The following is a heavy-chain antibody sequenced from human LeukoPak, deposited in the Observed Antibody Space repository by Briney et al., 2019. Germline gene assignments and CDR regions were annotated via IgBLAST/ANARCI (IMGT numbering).Heavy chain of an antibody. J-gene: IGHJ6*03. D-gene: IGHD3-10*01. CDR3: ARDSNSGYYFYYYMDV. Sequence: SETLSLTCTVTGGSISSHYWSWIRQPPGKGLEWIGYIYYSGSTNYNPSLKSRVTISVDTSKNQLSLKLSSVTASDTAVYYCARDSNSGYYFYYYMDVWGKGTTVTVSS. V-gene: IGHV4-59*11. CDR1: GGSISSHY. CDR2: IYYSGST.